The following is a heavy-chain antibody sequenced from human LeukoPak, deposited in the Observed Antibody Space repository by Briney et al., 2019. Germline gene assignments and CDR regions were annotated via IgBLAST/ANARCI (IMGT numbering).Heavy chain of an antibody. Sequence: ASVKVSCKASGYTFTGYYMHWVRQAPGQGLEWMGWINPNSGGTNYAQKFQGRVTMTRDTSISTAYMELSRLRSDDTAVYYCARDIGNYDSSGYYYGHWGQGTLVTVSS. CDR3: ARDIGNYDSSGYYYGH. D-gene: IGHD3-22*01. CDR1: GYTFTGYY. V-gene: IGHV1-2*02. J-gene: IGHJ4*02. CDR2: INPNSGGT.